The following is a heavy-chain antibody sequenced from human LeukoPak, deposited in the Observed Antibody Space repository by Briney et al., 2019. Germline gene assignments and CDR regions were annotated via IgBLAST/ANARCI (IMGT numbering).Heavy chain of an antibody. CDR3: ATSDTVSTYNWFDP. CDR2: ICYSGST. J-gene: IGHJ5*02. CDR1: GGSISSNTYF. Sequence: PSETLSLTCNVSGGSISSNTYFWGWIRRPPGKGLEWIGSICYSGSTYYNPSLKSRVTISVDTSKNQFSLNLSSLTAADTAVYYCATSDTVSTYNWFDPWGQGTLVTVS. D-gene: IGHD5/OR15-5a*01. V-gene: IGHV4-39*01.